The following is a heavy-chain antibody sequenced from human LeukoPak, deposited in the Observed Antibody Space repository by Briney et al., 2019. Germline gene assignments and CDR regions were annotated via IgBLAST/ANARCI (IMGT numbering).Heavy chain of an antibody. Sequence: PSETLSLTCAVYGGSFSGYYWSWIRQPPGKGLEWIGEINHSGSTNYSPSLKSRVTISTDTSNNQLSLKLSSVTATDTAVYYCARHGGATMTERLLHAFDIWGQGTMVTVSS. J-gene: IGHJ3*02. CDR2: INHSGST. D-gene: IGHD3-22*01. CDR1: GGSFSGYY. CDR3: ARHGGATMTERLLHAFDI. V-gene: IGHV4-34*01.